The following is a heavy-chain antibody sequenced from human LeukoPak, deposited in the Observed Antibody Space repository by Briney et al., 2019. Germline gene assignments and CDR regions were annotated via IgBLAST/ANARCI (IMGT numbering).Heavy chain of an antibody. Sequence: SETLSLTCTVSGGSISSYYWSWIRQPPGKGLEWIGYIYYSGGTNYNPSLKSRVTISVDTSKNQFSLKLSSVTAADTAVYYCARRGSGWFVDYWGQGTLVTVSS. D-gene: IGHD6-19*01. CDR2: IYYSGGT. CDR1: GGSISSYY. J-gene: IGHJ4*02. CDR3: ARRGSGWFVDY. V-gene: IGHV4-59*08.